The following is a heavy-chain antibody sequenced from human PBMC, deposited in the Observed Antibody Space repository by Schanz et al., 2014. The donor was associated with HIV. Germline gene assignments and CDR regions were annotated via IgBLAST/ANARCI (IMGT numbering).Heavy chain of an antibody. CDR1: GESFSGHF. J-gene: IGHJ4*02. D-gene: IGHD6-13*01. V-gene: IGHV4-34*01. CDR3: ARGRRSSSWSPATSHFDY. CDR2: INQSGST. Sequence: QVRLQQWGAGLLKPSETLTLTCAVYGESFSGHFWTWIRQAPEKGLEWIGEINQSGSTNYSPSLKSRVTISLDTSKKQFSLMLSSVTAADTAVYFCARGRRSSSWSPATSHFDYWGQGTLVTVSS.